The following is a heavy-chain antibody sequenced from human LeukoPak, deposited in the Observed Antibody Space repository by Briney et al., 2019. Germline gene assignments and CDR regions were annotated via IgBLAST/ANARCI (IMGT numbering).Heavy chain of an antibody. CDR3: AKLPTRLEY. CDR2: ISGSGST. V-gene: IGHV4-4*07. Sequence: SETLSLTCTVSGGSIISHWWSWLRQPAGKGLQWIGRISGSGSTNYSPSLQSRVTMSVDTSRNRFSLNLISVTAACTAVYYCAKLPTRLEYWGQGTLVTVSS. D-gene: IGHD4-17*01. J-gene: IGHJ4*02. CDR1: GGSIISHW.